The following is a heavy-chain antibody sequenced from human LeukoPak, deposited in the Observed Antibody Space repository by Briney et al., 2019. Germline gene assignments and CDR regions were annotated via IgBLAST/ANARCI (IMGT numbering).Heavy chain of an antibody. V-gene: IGHV3-48*01. D-gene: IGHD3/OR15-3a*01. CDR1: EFTFRNYN. CDR2: ISSTSNTI. CDR3: ARGGLVRGDAFDI. Sequence: GGSLRLSCAASEFTFRNYNMNWVRQAPGKGLEWLSYISSTSNTIYYADSVKGRFTISRDNAKNSLYLQMNSLRAEDTAVYYCARGGLVRGDAFDIWGQGTMVTVSS. J-gene: IGHJ3*02.